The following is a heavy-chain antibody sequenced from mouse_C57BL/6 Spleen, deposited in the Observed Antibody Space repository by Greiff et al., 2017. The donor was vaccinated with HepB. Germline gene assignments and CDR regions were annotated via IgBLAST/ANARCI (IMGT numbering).Heavy chain of an antibody. J-gene: IGHJ3*01. CDR2: INPNNGGT. Sequence: EVQLQQSGPELVKPGASVKIPCKASGYTFTDYNMDWVKQSHGKSLEWIGDINPNNGGTIYNQKFKGKATLTVDKSSSTAYMELRSLTSEDTAVYYCARPRHYYGSSYSCAYWGQGTLVTVSA. V-gene: IGHV1-18*01. CDR1: GYTFTDYN. D-gene: IGHD1-1*01. CDR3: ARPRHYYGSSYSCAY.